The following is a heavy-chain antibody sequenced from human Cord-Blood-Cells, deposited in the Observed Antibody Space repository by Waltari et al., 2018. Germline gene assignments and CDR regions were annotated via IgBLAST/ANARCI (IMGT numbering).Heavy chain of an antibody. CDR1: GFTVSSNY. CDR2: IYSGGST. CDR3: ARYIAARAFDI. V-gene: IGHV3-53*01. D-gene: IGHD6-6*01. J-gene: IGHJ3*02. Sequence: EVQLVESGGGLIQPGGSLRLSCAASGFTVSSNYMSWVRQAPGKGREWFSVIYSGGSTYYADSVKGRITISRDNSKNTLYLQMNSLRAEDTAVYYCARYIAARAFDIWGQGTMVTVSS.